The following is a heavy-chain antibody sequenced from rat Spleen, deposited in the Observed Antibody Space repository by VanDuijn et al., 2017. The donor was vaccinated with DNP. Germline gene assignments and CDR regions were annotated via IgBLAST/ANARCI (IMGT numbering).Heavy chain of an antibody. D-gene: IGHD1-2*01. CDR2: ISYDGSST. Sequence: EVQLVESGGGLVQPGRSLKLSCAASGFTFSDYNMAWVRQAPKKGLEWVATISYDGSSTYYRDSVRGRFTISRDYARSTLYLQMDSLRSEDTATYYCARGSSSIYWYFDFWGPGTMVTVSS. J-gene: IGHJ1*01. V-gene: IGHV5S10*01. CDR3: ARGSSSIYWYFDF. CDR1: GFTFSDYN.